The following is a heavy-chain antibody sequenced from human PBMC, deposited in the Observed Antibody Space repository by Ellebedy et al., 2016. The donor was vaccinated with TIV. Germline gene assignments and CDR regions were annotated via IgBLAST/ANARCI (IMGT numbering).Heavy chain of an antibody. CDR1: GYSFTSYW. V-gene: IGHV5-51*01. J-gene: IGHJ6*03. Sequence: GESLKISCKGSGYSFTSYWIGWVRQMPGKGLEWMGIIYPGNSDTRYSPSFRGQVTISADKSISTAFLQWTSLKASDTAMYYCARLGDDLGPSYTYYYNMDVWGKGTTVTVSS. D-gene: IGHD3-10*01. CDR2: IYPGNSDT. CDR3: ARLGDDLGPSYTYYYNMDV.